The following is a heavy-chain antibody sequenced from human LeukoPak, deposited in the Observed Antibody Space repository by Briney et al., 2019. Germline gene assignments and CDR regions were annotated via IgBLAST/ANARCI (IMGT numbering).Heavy chain of an antibody. J-gene: IGHJ5*02. CDR2: IYSGGNT. CDR3: ARVVGSGSYYNWFDP. CDR1: GFTVSINY. Sequence: PGGSLSLSCAVSGFTVSINYMSCVRHAPGKGLECVSVIYSGGNTYYADSVKGRFTISRDNSKNTLYLQMNSLRAEDTAVYYCARVVGSGSYYNWFDPWGQGTLVTVSS. D-gene: IGHD3-10*01. V-gene: IGHV3-53*01.